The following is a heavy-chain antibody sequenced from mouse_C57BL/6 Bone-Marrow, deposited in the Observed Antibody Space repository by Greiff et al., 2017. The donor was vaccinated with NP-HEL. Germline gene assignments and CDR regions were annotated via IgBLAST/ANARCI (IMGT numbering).Heavy chain of an antibody. CDR3: ARSGDLLPFEY. Sequence: QVQLQQSGAELARPGASVKLSCKASGYTFTSYGIRWVKQRPGQGLEWIGEIYPRSGNTYYNEKFKGKATLTADKSSSTAYMELRSLTSEDSAVYFCARSGDLLPFEYWGQGTILTVSA. CDR1: GYTFTSYG. D-gene: IGHD2-1*01. V-gene: IGHV1-81*01. CDR2: IYPRSGNT. J-gene: IGHJ2*01.